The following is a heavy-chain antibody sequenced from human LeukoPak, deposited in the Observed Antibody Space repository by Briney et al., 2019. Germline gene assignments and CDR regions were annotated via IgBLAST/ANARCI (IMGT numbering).Heavy chain of an antibody. CDR2: FDPEDGET. V-gene: IGHV1-24*01. CDR3: ATGGDSWYYFDY. CDR1: GYTLTELS. D-gene: IGHD6-13*01. Sequence: ASVKVSCKVSGYTLTELSMHWVRQAPGKGLGWMGGFDPEDGETIYAQKFQGRVTMTEDTSTDTAYMELSSLRSEDTAVYYCATGGDSWYYFDYWGQGTLVTVSS. J-gene: IGHJ4*02.